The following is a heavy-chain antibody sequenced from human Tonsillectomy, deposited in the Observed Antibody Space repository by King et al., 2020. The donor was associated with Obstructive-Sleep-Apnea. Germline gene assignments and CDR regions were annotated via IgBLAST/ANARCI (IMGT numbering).Heavy chain of an antibody. CDR2: IDPSDSYT. V-gene: IGHV5-10-1*03. J-gene: IGHJ4*02. CDR1: GYSFTSYW. CDR3: ARGSTYYDSSGYRPEDSYYFDY. D-gene: IGHD3-22*01. Sequence: EVQLVESGAEVKKPGESLRISCKGSGYSFTSYWISWVRQMPGKGLEWMGRIDPSDSYTNYSPSFQGHVTISADKSISTAYLQWSSLKASDTAMNYCARGSTYYDSSGYRPEDSYYFDYWGQGTLVTVSS.